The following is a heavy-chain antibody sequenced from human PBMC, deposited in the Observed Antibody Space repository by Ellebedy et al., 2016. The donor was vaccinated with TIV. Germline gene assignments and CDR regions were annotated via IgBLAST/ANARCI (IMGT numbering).Heavy chain of an antibody. CDR1: GYTFTSYA. Sequence: AASVKVSCKASGYTFTSYAISWVRQPPGQGLEWMGRIIPILGIANYAPKFQGRVTITAVKSTSTAYMELSSLRSEDTAVYYCARAQDDYGDRGIDYWGQGTLVTVSS. J-gene: IGHJ4*02. CDR3: ARAQDDYGDRGIDY. CDR2: IIPILGIA. V-gene: IGHV1-69*04. D-gene: IGHD4-17*01.